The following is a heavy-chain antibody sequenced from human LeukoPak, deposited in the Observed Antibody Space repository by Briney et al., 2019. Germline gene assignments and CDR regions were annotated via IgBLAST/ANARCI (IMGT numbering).Heavy chain of an antibody. V-gene: IGHV3-21*01. CDR1: GFTFSSYT. Sequence: GGSLRLSCAASGFTFSSYTMNWVRQAPGKGLELVSSISSSSSYIYYADSVKGRFTISRDNAKNSLYLQMNSLRAVDTAVYYCAKVGVLAGSKYFDYWGQGTLVTVSS. CDR3: AKVGVLAGSKYFDY. D-gene: IGHD3-10*01. CDR2: ISSSSSYI. J-gene: IGHJ4*02.